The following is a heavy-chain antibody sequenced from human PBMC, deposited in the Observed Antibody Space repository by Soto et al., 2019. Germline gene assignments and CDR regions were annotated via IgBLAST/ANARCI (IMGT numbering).Heavy chain of an antibody. Sequence: SETLPLTCTVSGGSITSGCYSWSWIRQHPGKGLEWIGYIYYSGSTYYNPSLKSRVTISVDRSKNQFSLKLSSVTAADTAVYYCARVPDRWGQGTLVTVSS. V-gene: IGHV4-30-2*01. CDR3: ARVPDR. D-gene: IGHD2-2*01. CDR1: GGSITSGCYS. CDR2: IYYSGST. J-gene: IGHJ5*02.